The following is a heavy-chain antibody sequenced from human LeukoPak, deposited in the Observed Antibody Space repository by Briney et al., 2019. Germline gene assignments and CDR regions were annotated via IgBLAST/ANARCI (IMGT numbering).Heavy chain of an antibody. CDR1: GGSISSYY. CDR2: IYYSGST. J-gene: IGHJ4*02. D-gene: IGHD1-1*01. Sequence: PSQTLSLTCTVSGGSISSYYWSWIRQPPGKGLEWIGYIYYSGSTNYNPSLKSRVTISVDTSKNQFSLKLSSVTAADTAVYYCAREGRYNWNDGVDYWGQGTLVTVSS. CDR3: AREGRYNWNDGVDY. V-gene: IGHV4-59*01.